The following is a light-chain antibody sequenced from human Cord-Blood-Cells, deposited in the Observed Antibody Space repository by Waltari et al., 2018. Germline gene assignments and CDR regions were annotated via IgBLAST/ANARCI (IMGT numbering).Light chain of an antibody. CDR2: AAS. CDR3: QQSYSTPVA. V-gene: IGKV1-39*01. J-gene: IGKJ1*01. Sequence: DIQMTQSPSSLSASVGDRVTITCRASQCIRSYLNWYQQKPGKAPKLLIYAASSLQSGVPSRFSGSGSGTCFTLTISSLQPQDFATYYCQQSYSTPVAFGQGTKVEIK. CDR1: QCIRSY.